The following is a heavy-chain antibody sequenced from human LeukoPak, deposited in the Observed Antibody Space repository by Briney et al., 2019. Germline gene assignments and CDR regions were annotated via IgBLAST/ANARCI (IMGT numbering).Heavy chain of an antibody. CDR2: ISGSGGST. D-gene: IGHD3-3*01. J-gene: IGHJ3*02. Sequence: GGSLRLSCAASGFTFSSYAMSWVRQAPGKGLEWVSAISGSGGSTYYADSVKGRFTISRDNSKNTLYLQMNSLRAEDTAVYYCAKSRDSYDFWSGYYTSGAFDIWGQGTMVTVSS. CDR1: GFTFSSYA. CDR3: AKSRDSYDFWSGYYTSGAFDI. V-gene: IGHV3-23*01.